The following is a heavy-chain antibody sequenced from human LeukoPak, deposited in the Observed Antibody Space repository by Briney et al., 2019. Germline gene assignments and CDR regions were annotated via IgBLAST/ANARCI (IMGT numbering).Heavy chain of an antibody. Sequence: SVKVSCTASGGTFSSYAISWVRQAPGKGLEWMGGIIPIFGTANYAQMFKGRVTITADESTSTAYMELSSLRSEDTAVYYCARSMSEAFDIWGQGTMVTVSS. J-gene: IGHJ3*02. CDR2: IIPIFGTA. D-gene: IGHD2/OR15-2a*01. CDR3: ARSMSEAFDI. V-gene: IGHV1-69*01. CDR1: GGTFSSYA.